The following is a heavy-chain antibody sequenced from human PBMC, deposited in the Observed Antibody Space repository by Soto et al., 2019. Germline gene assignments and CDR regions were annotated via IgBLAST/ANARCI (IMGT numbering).Heavy chain of an antibody. J-gene: IGHJ6*02. CDR1: GGSFTEAY. CDR3: ARAPRELLAEGPLFLYYYYGFDV. Sequence: QVHLQQWGAGLLKPSGTLSLTCTVSGGSFTEAYWTWVRQSPGRGLEWMGEVFHAGNTNYNPSLTCRVTLSLDTAKNQFSLRLTSVTAADSAVYYCARAPRELLAEGPLFLYYYYGFDVWGQGTTVIVSS. V-gene: IGHV4-34*12. CDR2: VFHAGNT. D-gene: IGHD1-7*01.